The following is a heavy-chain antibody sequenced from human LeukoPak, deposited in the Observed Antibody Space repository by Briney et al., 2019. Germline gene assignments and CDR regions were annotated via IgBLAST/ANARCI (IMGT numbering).Heavy chain of an antibody. D-gene: IGHD5-12*01. CDR3: ARGRGIYGGDDLIDY. J-gene: IGHJ4*02. V-gene: IGHV3-30*03. Sequence: QPGRSLRPSCAASGFTFSSYGMHWVRQAPGKGLEWVPVISYDGSNKESADSVKGRLTISRDNSKNTLYLQMNSLRAEDTAVYYCARGRGIYGGDDLIDYWGQGTLVTVSS. CDR1: GFTFSSYG. CDR2: ISYDGSNK.